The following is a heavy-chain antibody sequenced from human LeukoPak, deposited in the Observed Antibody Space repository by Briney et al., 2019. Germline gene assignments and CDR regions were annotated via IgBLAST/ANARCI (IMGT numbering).Heavy chain of an antibody. J-gene: IGHJ3*02. CDR1: GYTFTGYY. D-gene: IGHD4-23*01. Sequence: ASVKVSCKAPGYTFTGYYMHWVRQAPGQGLEWMGWINPNSGGTNYAQKFQGRVTMTRDTSISTAYMELSRLRSDDTAVYYCARARWSSDAFDIWGQGTMVTVSS. V-gene: IGHV1-2*02. CDR3: ARARWSSDAFDI. CDR2: INPNSGGT.